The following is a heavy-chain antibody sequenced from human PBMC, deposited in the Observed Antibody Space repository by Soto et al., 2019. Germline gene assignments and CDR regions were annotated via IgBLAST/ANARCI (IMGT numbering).Heavy chain of an antibody. J-gene: IGHJ4*02. Sequence: SGPTLVNPTQTLTLTCTFSGFSLSTSVVGVGWIRQPPGKALEWLALIYWDDDKRYSPSLKSRLTITKDTSKNQVVLTMTNMDPVDTATYYCAHRPIVEGRLYYFDYWGQGTLVTVSS. CDR2: IYWDDDK. V-gene: IGHV2-5*02. D-gene: IGHD2-15*01. CDR1: GFSLSTSVVG. CDR3: AHRPIVEGRLYYFDY.